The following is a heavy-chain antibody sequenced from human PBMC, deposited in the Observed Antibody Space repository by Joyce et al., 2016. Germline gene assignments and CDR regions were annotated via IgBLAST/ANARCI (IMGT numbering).Heavy chain of an antibody. CDR1: GYTFTGHY. CDR2: INPNSDVT. D-gene: IGHD3/OR15-3a*01. CDR3: ARGFFGAGLAWGSQHAFKGNWFDP. Sequence: QVQLVQSGGEVKKPGASVKVSCKASGYTFTGHYIHWVRQAPGQGLEWMGWINPNSDVTNYAQKVQGRVTMTKDTSIRTAYMELSSLRSDDTAMYYCARGFFGAGLAWGSQHAFKGNWFDPWGQGTLVTVSS. V-gene: IGHV1-2*02. J-gene: IGHJ5*02.